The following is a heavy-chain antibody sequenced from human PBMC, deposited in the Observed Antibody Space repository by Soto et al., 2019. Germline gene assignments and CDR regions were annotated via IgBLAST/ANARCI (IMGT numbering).Heavy chain of an antibody. CDR2: IYYSGST. V-gene: IGHV4-61*01. D-gene: IGHD2-21*01. J-gene: IGHJ4*02. CDR3: SSGWGGQEIQVDY. CDR1: GGSVSSGSYY. Sequence: SETLSLTCTVSGGSVSSGSYYWSWIRQPPGKGLEWIGYIYYSGSTNYNPSLKSRVTISVDTSKNQFSLKLSSVTAADTAVYYCSSGWGGQEIQVDYLGQGTLVTVYS.